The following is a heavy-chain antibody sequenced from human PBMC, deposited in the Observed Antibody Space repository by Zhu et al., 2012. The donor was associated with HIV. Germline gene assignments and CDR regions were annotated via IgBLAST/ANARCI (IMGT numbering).Heavy chain of an antibody. V-gene: IGHV3-23*01. CDR3: AKEGGLVRGGNY. D-gene: IGHD3-10*01. CDR2: INPTGVRT. Sequence: EVQLLESGGGLVQPGGSLRLSCGTFGFSFSTYAMYWVRQAPGKGLEWVAAINPTGVRTFYADAVKGRFTISRDNSKNMLYLQMNSLRSEDTAMYYCAKEGGLVRGGNYWGQGNPGHRLL. CDR1: GFSFSTYA. J-gene: IGHJ4*02.